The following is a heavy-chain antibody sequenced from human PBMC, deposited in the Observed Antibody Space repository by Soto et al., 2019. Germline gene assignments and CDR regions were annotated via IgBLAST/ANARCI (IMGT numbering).Heavy chain of an antibody. CDR2: ISAYNGNT. Sequence: ASVKGSCKTSGYTFSRYGISWVRQAPGQGLEWMGWISAYNGNTNYAQKLQGRVTMTTDTSTSTAYMELRSLRSDDTAVYYCARGSVVWGSYHFDYWGQGTLVTVSS. D-gene: IGHD3-16*02. CDR3: ARGSVVWGSYHFDY. J-gene: IGHJ4*02. CDR1: GYTFSRYG. V-gene: IGHV1-18*01.